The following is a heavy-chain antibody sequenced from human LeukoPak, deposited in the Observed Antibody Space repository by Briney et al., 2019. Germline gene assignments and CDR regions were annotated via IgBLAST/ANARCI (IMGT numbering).Heavy chain of an antibody. CDR3: ARDPAPHSAHLPHFDY. D-gene: IGHD5-18*01. J-gene: IGHJ4*02. CDR1: RFAFRGYT. Sequence: GGALTLSCAAPRFAFRGYTMTWVRQAPGKALEWVSSLCDNIVYIYHAVQPQGRLATSRDNAKNSLFLQMSSLRADDTAVYYCARDPAPHSAHLPHFDYWGQGILVTVSS. V-gene: IGHV3-21*01. CDR2: LCDNIVYI.